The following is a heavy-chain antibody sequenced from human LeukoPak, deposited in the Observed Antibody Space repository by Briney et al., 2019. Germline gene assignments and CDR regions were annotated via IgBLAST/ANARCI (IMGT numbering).Heavy chain of an antibody. CDR1: GFTFSSYA. CDR3: ARDLKRITIFLPHGY. D-gene: IGHD3-9*01. V-gene: IGHV3-30*04. Sequence: PGRSLRLSCAASGFTFSSYAMHRVRQAPGKGLEWVAVISYDGSNKYYADSVKGRFTISRDNSKNTLYLQMNSLRAEDTAVYYCARDLKRITIFLPHGYWGQGTLVTVSS. CDR2: ISYDGSNK. J-gene: IGHJ4*02.